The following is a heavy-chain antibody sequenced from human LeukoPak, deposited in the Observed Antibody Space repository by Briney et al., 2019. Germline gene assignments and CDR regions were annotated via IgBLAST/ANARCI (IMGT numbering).Heavy chain of an antibody. J-gene: IGHJ6*03. V-gene: IGHV3-30*03. CDR1: GFTFSSYG. Sequence: GGSLRLSCAASGFTFSSYGMHWVRQAPGKGLEWVAFISYDGSNKNYADSVKGRFTISRDNSKNTLYMQMNSLRAEDTAVYYCARGPDYYYYYMDVWGKGTTVTISS. CDR3: ARGPDYYYYYMDV. CDR2: ISYDGSNK.